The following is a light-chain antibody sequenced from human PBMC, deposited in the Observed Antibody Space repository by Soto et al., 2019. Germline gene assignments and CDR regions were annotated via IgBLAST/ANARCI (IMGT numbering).Light chain of an antibody. CDR3: QSYDSSLRGSV. Sequence: QSVLTQPPSASGSPGQSVAISCTGTSSDVGGYNYVSWYQQHPGKAPKLMIYEVNKRPSGVPDRFSGSKSGTSASLAITGLQAEDEADYYCQSYDSSLRGSVFGSGTKVTVL. V-gene: IGLV2-8*01. J-gene: IGLJ1*01. CDR2: EVN. CDR1: SSDVGGYNY.